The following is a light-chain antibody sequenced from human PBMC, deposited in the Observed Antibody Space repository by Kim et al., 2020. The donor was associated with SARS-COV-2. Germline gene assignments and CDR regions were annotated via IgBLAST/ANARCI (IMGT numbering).Light chain of an antibody. CDR3: QQYYDWPPWT. CDR2: DAS. Sequence: ELVLTQSPAFLSVSPGERATLSCRASHSVKSQVAWYQHKVGQAPKLLIYDASIRATGIPARFIGSGSGTDFTLTITILQSEDFAVYYCQQYYDWPPWTFGQGTKVDIK. CDR1: HSVKSQ. J-gene: IGKJ1*01. V-gene: IGKV3D-15*03.